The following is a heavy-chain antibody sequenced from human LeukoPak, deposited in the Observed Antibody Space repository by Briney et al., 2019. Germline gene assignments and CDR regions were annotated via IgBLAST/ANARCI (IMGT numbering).Heavy chain of an antibody. Sequence: GGSLRLSCAASGFTFSSYGIHWVRQAPGKGLEWVTVISYDESKKYYADSVKGRFTISRDNSKNTVYLQMNSLRPEDTAVYYCANTYYAFWSGSFWGQGTLVTVSS. CDR1: GFTFSSYG. J-gene: IGHJ4*02. V-gene: IGHV3-30-3*01. D-gene: IGHD3-3*01. CDR2: ISYDESKK. CDR3: ANTYYAFWSGSF.